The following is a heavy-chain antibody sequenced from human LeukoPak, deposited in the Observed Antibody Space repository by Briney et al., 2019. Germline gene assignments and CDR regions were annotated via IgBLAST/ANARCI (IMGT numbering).Heavy chain of an antibody. D-gene: IGHD3-22*01. J-gene: IGHJ4*02. Sequence: GGSLRLSCAASGFTFSSYAMNWVRQAPGKGLEWVSAISGSGGSTYYADSVKGRFTISRDNSKNTLYLQMNSLRAEDTAVYYCAKDAEYYYDSSGYYYFDYWGQGTLVTVSS. CDR3: AKDAEYYYDSSGYYYFDY. V-gene: IGHV3-23*01. CDR2: ISGSGGST. CDR1: GFTFSSYA.